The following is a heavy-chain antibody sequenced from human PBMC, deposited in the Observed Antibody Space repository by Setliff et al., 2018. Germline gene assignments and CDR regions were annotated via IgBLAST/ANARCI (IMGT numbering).Heavy chain of an antibody. CDR1: GGSFSDYY. CDR3: AGGGSYCGDDCYQDDAFDI. J-gene: IGHJ3*02. D-gene: IGHD2-21*02. CDR2: FNRTRKI. Sequence: SETLSLTCEVSGGSFSDYYWSWIRQAPGKGLEWLGGFNRTRKIDYSPSLKSRLTITVDTSKKQFSIHLNSVTAADTAMYYCAGGGSYCGDDCYQDDAFDIWGQGTMVTVSS. V-gene: IGHV4-34*01.